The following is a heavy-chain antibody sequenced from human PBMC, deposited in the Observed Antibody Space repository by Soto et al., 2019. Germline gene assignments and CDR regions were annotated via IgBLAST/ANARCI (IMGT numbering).Heavy chain of an antibody. Sequence: PGGSLRLSCAASGFTFDDYAMHWVRQVPGKGLEWVSGINWNSGSIGYGDSVKGRFAISRDNAKNSQHLQMNSLSAEDTAFYYCVKDESINWYSGHFRHWGQGTLVTVSS. CDR2: INWNSGSI. V-gene: IGHV3-9*01. CDR1: GFTFDDYA. CDR3: VKDESINWYSGHFRH. D-gene: IGHD6-13*01. J-gene: IGHJ1*01.